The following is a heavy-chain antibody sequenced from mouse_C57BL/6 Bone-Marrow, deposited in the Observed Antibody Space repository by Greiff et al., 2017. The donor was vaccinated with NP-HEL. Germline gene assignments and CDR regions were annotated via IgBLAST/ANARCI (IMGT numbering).Heavy chain of an antibody. CDR1: GYTFTSYG. CDR2: IYPRSGNT. V-gene: IGHV1-81*01. CDR3: ARSWSLAMDY. D-gene: IGHD1-1*02. Sequence: VQLKQSGAELARPGASVKLSCKASGYTFTSYGISWVKQRTGQGLEWIGEIYPRSGNTYYNEKLKGKATLTADKSSSTAYMELRSLTSEDSAVYFCARSWSLAMDYWGQGTSVTVSS. J-gene: IGHJ4*01.